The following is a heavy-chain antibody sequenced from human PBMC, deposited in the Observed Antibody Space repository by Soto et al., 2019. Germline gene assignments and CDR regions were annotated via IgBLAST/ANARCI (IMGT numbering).Heavy chain of an antibody. J-gene: IGHJ4*02. CDR1: GFPFSSYA. Sequence: GGSLRLSCAASGFPFSSYAMSWVRQAPGKGLEWVSSISGSTLATYYADSVKGRFTVSRDNSQNTLSLQLDSLRADDTAVYFCAKPGVGTGWYSLWGQGTLVTVSS. V-gene: IGHV3-23*01. CDR3: AKPGVGTGWYSL. CDR2: ISGSTLAT. D-gene: IGHD6-19*01.